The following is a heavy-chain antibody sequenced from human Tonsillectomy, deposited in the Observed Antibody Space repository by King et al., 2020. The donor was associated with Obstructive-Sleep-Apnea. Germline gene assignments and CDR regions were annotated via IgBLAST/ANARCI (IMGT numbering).Heavy chain of an antibody. D-gene: IGHD3-22*01. CDR3: ARDYYDSSGYPAFDI. CDR1: CGSLSRGSYY. V-gene: IGHV4-61*01. Sequence: QLQESGPGLVKPSETLSLTCTVSCGSLSRGSYYWSWIRQPPGKGLGGIGDFFYRGSTNYNPSLQSRGTISVDTSKNQFSLKLSSVTAADTAVYYCARDYYDSSGYPAFDIWGQGTMVTVSS. CDR2: FFYRGST. J-gene: IGHJ3*02.